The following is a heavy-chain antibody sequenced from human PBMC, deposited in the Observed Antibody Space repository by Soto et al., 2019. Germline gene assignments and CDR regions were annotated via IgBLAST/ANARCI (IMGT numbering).Heavy chain of an antibody. Sequence: EVQLVESGGGLVQPGGSLRLACAASGFTFSTYDMHWVRHATGKGLEWVSGIGSAGDTYYAGSVKGRFTISRENGTNSLYFQMKRLRVGDTAVYDCARDSDYGTDAFDIWGKGTIVTVS. V-gene: IGHV3-13*04. CDR1: GFTFSTYD. CDR3: ARDSDYGTDAFDI. D-gene: IGHD3-10*01. J-gene: IGHJ3*02. CDR2: IGSAGDT.